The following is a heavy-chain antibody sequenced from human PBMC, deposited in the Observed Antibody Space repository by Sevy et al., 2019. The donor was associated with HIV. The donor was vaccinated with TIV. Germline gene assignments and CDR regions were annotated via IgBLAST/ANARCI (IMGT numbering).Heavy chain of an antibody. D-gene: IGHD3-10*01. CDR3: ATGGRHATLRGNYYGSGTFLDAFDI. CDR2: FDPEDGET. V-gene: IGHV1-24*01. Sequence: ASVKVSCKVSGYTLTELSMHWVRQAPGKGLEWMGGFDPEDGETIYAQKFQCRVTMTEDTSTDTAYMELSSLGSEDTAVYYCATGGRHATLRGNYYGSGTFLDAFDIWGQGTMVTVSS. CDR1: GYTLTELS. J-gene: IGHJ3*02.